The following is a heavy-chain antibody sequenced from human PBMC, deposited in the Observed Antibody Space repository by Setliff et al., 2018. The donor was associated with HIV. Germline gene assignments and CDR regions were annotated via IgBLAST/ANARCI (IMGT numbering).Heavy chain of an antibody. Sequence: SETLSLTCTVSGGSISDDGYNWCWIRQSPRKGLEWIGCISYSGNTYHNPSLKSRLSIFLYTSKNHFSLNLTSVTAADTAVYYCARTIENYDDSLSPFDSWGQGTLVTVSS. J-gene: IGHJ4*02. CDR3: ARTIENYDDSLSPFDS. CDR1: GGSISDDGYN. CDR2: ISYSGNT. V-gene: IGHV4-31*03. D-gene: IGHD3-3*01.